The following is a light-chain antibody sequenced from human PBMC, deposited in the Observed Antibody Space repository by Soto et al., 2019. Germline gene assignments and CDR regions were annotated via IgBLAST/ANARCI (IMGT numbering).Light chain of an antibody. V-gene: IGKV3-20*01. CDR2: GAS. Sequence: EIVMTQSPATLSLSPGGGATLSCRASQSVYNNYLAWYQQKPGQAPRLLIYGASSRATGIPDRFSGSGSGTDFTLTISRLETEDFAVYYCQQYDNWPRTFGQGTKVDIK. CDR3: QQYDNWPRT. CDR1: QSVYNNY. J-gene: IGKJ1*01.